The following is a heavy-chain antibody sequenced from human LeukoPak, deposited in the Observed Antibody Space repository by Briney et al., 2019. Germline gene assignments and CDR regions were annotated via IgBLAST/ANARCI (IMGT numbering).Heavy chain of an antibody. CDR3: ARERYDSWSFDY. CDR2: IYTTGTT. V-gene: IGHV4-4*09. Sequence: SETLSLTCTVSGGSFSSYYWSWIRQPPGKGLEWIGYIYTTGTTSYNPSLKSRVTISLDTSKNQFSLQLSSVTAADTAVYYYARERYDSWSFDYWGQGTLVTFSS. D-gene: IGHD3-3*01. J-gene: IGHJ4*02. CDR1: GGSFSSYY.